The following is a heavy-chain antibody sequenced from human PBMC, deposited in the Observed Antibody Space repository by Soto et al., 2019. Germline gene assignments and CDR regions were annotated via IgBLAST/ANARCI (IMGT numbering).Heavy chain of an antibody. CDR2: ISSSSSYM. D-gene: IGHD3-3*01. CDR3: AKAGRDFWSGRSFFDY. CDR1: GFSFNSYY. Sequence: GGSLRLSCAASGFSFNSYYMIWVRQAPGKGLEWVSSISSSSSYMFYADSVRGRFTISRDNSKNTLYLQMNSLRAEDTAVYYCAKAGRDFWSGRSFFDYWGQGTQVTVSS. V-gene: IGHV3-21*01. J-gene: IGHJ4*02.